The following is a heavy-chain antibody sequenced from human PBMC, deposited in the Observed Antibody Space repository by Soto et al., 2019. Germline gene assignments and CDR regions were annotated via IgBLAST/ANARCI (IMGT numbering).Heavy chain of an antibody. J-gene: IGHJ6*02. CDR1: GGSISSYY. CDR2: IYTSGST. D-gene: IGHD1-26*01. CDR3: AREKNGLEYSGSYYQRGLYYYGMDV. V-gene: IGHV4-4*07. Sequence: KPSETLSLTCTVSGGSISSYYWSWIRQPAGKGLEWIGRIYTSGSTNYNPSLKSRVTMSVDTSKNQFSLKLSSVTAADTAVYYCAREKNGLEYSGSYYQRGLYYYGMDVWGQGTTVTVSS.